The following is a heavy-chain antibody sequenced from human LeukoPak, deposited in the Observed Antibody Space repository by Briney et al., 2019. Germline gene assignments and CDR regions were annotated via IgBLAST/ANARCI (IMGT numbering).Heavy chain of an antibody. J-gene: IGHJ6*02. V-gene: IGHV3-21*06. CDR3: ARSKGGAQGEYGMDV. Sequence: PGGSLRLSCAASGFTFKHYGMNWVRQAPGKGLEWALSISSGATYIDNPDSVKGRLTISRDNAKNSLYLEMKRLRAEDTAVDYCARSKGGAQGEYGMDVWGQGTTVTVSS. CDR1: GFTFKHYG. CDR2: ISSGATYI. D-gene: IGHD3-10*01.